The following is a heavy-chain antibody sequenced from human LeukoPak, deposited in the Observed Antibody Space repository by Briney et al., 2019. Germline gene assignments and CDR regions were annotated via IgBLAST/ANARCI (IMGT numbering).Heavy chain of an antibody. D-gene: IGHD3-10*01. CDR3: ARGFYGSGGYYPYYFDY. Sequence: GGSLRLSCAASGFTFEDYGMSWVRQAPGKGLEWVSGITWNGGSSSYADSVQDRFTISRDNANNSLYLQMNSLRAEDTALYYCARGFYGSGGYYPYYFDYWGQGTLVTVS. J-gene: IGHJ4*02. CDR1: GFTFEDYG. V-gene: IGHV3-20*04. CDR2: ITWNGGSS.